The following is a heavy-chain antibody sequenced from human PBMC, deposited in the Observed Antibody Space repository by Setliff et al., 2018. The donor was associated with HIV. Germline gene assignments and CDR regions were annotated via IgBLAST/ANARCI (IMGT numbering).Heavy chain of an antibody. J-gene: IGHJ3*02. CDR3: ASAGAWQRNALDI. CDR1: GYTFTSDY. D-gene: IGHD5-12*01. CDR2: IDPAGNPT. Sequence: ASVKVSCKASGYTFTSDYIHWVRQAPGQGLEWMGIIDPAGNPTSYAQKFQGSLAMTRDTSTSTVYMELSSMRSEDTAVYYCASAGAWQRNALDIWGQGTMVTVSS. V-gene: IGHV1-46*01.